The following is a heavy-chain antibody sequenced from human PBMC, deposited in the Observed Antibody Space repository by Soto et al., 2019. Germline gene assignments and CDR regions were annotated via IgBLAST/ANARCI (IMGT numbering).Heavy chain of an antibody. CDR3: ARDRDGGTYTYFDN. Sequence: QVQLVESGGGVVQPGRSLRLSCAASGFIFSAFGIHWVRQAPGKGLEWVAFLSHDGSNKYYADSVRGRFSISRDNSKNTFYLQMNSLRADDTAVYYCARDRDGGTYTYFDNWGQGTRVTVSS. J-gene: IGHJ4*02. CDR1: GFIFSAFG. V-gene: IGHV3-30*03. CDR2: LSHDGSNK. D-gene: IGHD1-26*01.